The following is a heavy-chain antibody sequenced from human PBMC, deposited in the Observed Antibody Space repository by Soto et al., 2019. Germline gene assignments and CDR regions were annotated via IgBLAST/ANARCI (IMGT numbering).Heavy chain of an antibody. CDR2: ISAYNGNT. CDR1: GYTFTSYG. Sequence: QVHLVQSGAEVKKPGASVKVSCKASGYTFTSYGISWVRQAPGQGLEWMGWISAYNGNTNYAQKLQGRVTMTTDTSMDPADMELRSLTSDDTAVDYWARGRPDAFDIGGQGTMVTVSS. J-gene: IGHJ3*02. V-gene: IGHV1-18*01. CDR3: ARGRPDAFDI.